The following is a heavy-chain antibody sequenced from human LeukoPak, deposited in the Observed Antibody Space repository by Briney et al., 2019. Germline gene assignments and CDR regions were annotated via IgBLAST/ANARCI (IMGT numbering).Heavy chain of an antibody. CDR1: GGSISSSSYY. CDR2: IYYSGST. J-gene: IGHJ6*02. D-gene: IGHD3-16*01. V-gene: IGHV4-61*01. Sequence: SETLSLTCTVSGGSISSSSYYWSWIRQPPGKGLEWIGYIYYSGSTNYNPSLKSRVTISVDTSKNQFSLKLSSVTAADTAVYYCARGGWSVTLRGNYGMDRWGPGTTVTVSS. CDR3: ARGGWSVTLRGNYGMDR.